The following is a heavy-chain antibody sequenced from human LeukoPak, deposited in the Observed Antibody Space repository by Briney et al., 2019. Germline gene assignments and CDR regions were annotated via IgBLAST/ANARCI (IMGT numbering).Heavy chain of an antibody. CDR2: IKQDGSEK. J-gene: IGHJ4*02. CDR1: GFTFSSYW. Sequence: GGSLRLSCVASGFTFSSYWMSWVRQAPGKGLEWVANIKQDGSEKYYVDSVKGRFTISRDNAKNSLYLQMNSLRAEDTAVYYCARVLRRCMDYWGQGTLVTVSS. V-gene: IGHV3-7*03. CDR3: ARVLRRCMDY.